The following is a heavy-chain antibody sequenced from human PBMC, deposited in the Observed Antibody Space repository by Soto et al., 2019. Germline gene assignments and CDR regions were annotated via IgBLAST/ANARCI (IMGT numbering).Heavy chain of an antibody. CDR2: IYYSGST. CDR3: ARHRYYDSSGYYLDFDY. V-gene: IGHV4-39*01. J-gene: IGHJ4*02. Sequence: QLQLQESGPGLVKPSETLSLTCTVSGGSISSSSYYWGWIRQPPGKGLEWIGSIYYSGSTYYNPSLKSRVTISVDTSKNQFYLKLSSVTAADTAVYYCARHRYYDSSGYYLDFDYWGQGTLVTVSS. CDR1: GGSISSSSYY. D-gene: IGHD3-22*01.